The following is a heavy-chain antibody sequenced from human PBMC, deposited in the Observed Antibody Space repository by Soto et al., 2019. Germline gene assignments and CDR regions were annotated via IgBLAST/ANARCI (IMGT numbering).Heavy chain of an antibody. Sequence: SETLSLTCSVSGASIGNSGFYWTWIRLHQERGLEWIGYIYDTGSTYYNPSLKSRLTISLESSKRRFFLNLTSVTAADTAVYFCARAPYYDSLTSNPIRGGRYFDAWGQGTRVS. J-gene: IGHJ4*02. D-gene: IGHD3-9*01. CDR3: ARAPYYDSLTSNPIRGGRYFDA. CDR2: IYDTGST. V-gene: IGHV4-31*03. CDR1: GASIGNSGFY.